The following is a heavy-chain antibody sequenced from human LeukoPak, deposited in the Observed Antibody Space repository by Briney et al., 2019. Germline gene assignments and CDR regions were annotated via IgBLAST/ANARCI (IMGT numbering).Heavy chain of an antibody. CDR2: ITNTGNT. CDR1: GDSISNSAYY. Sequence: PSETLSLTCTVSGDSISNSAYYWVWIRQPPEKGLEWIGTITNTGNTYSNPSLKSRVTISIDTSKTQISLKLTSVTAADTAVFYCARKTPGTSVDVWGQGTPVTVSS. CDR3: ARKTPGTSVDV. V-gene: IGHV4-39*01. D-gene: IGHD3-10*01. J-gene: IGHJ6*02.